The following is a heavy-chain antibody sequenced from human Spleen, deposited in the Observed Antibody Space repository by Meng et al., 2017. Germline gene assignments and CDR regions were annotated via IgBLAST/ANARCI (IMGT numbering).Heavy chain of an antibody. CDR1: GFSVSHNY. Sequence: ESLKISCAASGFSVSHNYMSWVRQAPGKGLEWVSGISDSGDRTYYVDSVKGRFTISRDNSKNTLYLRMNSLTAEDTAIYYCARADSPYCSGGGCYLRPINCWGQGTLVTVSS. CDR3: ARADSPYCSGGGCYLRPINC. J-gene: IGHJ4*02. D-gene: IGHD2-15*01. V-gene: IGHV3-23*01. CDR2: ISDSGDRT.